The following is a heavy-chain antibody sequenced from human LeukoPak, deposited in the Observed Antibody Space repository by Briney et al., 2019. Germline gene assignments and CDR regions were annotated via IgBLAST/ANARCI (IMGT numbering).Heavy chain of an antibody. J-gene: IGHJ6*03. Sequence: PSETLSLTCTVSGGSISSYYWSWIRQPPGKGLEWIGYIYYSGSTNYNPSLKSRVTISVDTSKNQFSLKLSSVTAADTAVYYCARDGDFGPGNYYYYMDVWGKGTTVTVSS. D-gene: IGHD2-21*01. CDR3: ARDGDFGPGNYYYYMDV. V-gene: IGHV4-59*01. CDR2: IYYSGST. CDR1: GGSISSYY.